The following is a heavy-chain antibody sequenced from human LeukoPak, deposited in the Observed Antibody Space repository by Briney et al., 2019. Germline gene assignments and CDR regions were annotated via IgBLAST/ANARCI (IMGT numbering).Heavy chain of an antibody. CDR3: ARGRWTATETTYYLDY. Sequence: ASVKVSCKASGYSFSDYAIQWVRQAPGQRLEWMGWINAGNGKTKYSQNFQGRVTITRDRSASTAYMELSSLRSEDTSVYYCARGRWTATETTYYLDYWGQGTLVTVSS. V-gene: IGHV1-3*01. J-gene: IGHJ4*02. CDR2: INAGNGKT. CDR1: GYSFSDYA. D-gene: IGHD4-17*01.